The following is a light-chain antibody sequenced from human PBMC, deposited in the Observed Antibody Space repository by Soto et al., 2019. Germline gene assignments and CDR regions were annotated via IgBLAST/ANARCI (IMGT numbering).Light chain of an antibody. CDR1: QTIHVW. V-gene: IGKV1-5*03. CDR2: KAS. J-gene: IGKJ2*01. CDR3: LQYDTSYT. Sequence: DIQMTQSPSILSASVGDRVTITCRASQTIHVWLAWYQQRPGKAPKLLIYKASTLENGVPSRFSGSGSGTEFTLTSSGLRTDDIATYYCLQYDTSYTFGQGTKVEI.